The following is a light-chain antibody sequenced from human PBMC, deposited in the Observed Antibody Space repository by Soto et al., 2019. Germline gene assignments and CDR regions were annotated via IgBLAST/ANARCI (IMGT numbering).Light chain of an antibody. Sequence: DIQMTQSPSTLSASVGDRVTITCRASQSISSWLAWYQQKPGKAPKLLIYKASSLESGVPSRFSGSGSGTEFTLSISSLQPDDVATYYRLQEGTFGQGTKVEIK. CDR2: KAS. J-gene: IGKJ1*01. CDR3: LQEGT. V-gene: IGKV1-5*03. CDR1: QSISSW.